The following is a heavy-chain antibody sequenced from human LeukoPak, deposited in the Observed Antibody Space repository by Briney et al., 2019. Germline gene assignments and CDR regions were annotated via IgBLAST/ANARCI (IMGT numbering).Heavy chain of an antibody. CDR1: GGSISSYY. V-gene: IGHV4-59*12. CDR2: IYYSGST. CDR3: ARVKDFWSGYYYY. Sequence: PSETLSLTCTVSGGSISSYYWSWIRQPPGKGLEWIGYIYYSGSTNYNPSLKSRVTMSVDTSKNQFSLKLSSVTAADTAVYYCARVKDFWSGYYYYWGQGTLVTVSS. J-gene: IGHJ4*02. D-gene: IGHD3-3*01.